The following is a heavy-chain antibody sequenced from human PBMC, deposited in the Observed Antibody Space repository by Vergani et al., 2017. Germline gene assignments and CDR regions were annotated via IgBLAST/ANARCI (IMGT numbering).Heavy chain of an antibody. J-gene: IGHJ6*03. CDR2: INHSGST. D-gene: IGHD5-12*01. CDR3: ARGTSGYGLEYYMDV. CDR1: GGSFSGYY. V-gene: IGHV4-34*01. Sequence: QVQLQQWGAGLLKPSETLSLTCAVYGGSFSGYYWSWIRQPPGKGLEWIGEINHSGSTYYNPSLKSRVTISVDTSKNQFSLKLSSVTAADTAVYYCARGTSGYGLEYYMDVWGKGTTVTVSS.